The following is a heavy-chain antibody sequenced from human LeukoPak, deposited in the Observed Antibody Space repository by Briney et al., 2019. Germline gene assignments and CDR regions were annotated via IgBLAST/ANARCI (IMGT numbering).Heavy chain of an antibody. CDR3: ARTGPYCGGDCSNDAFDI. V-gene: IGHV5-51*01. CDR1: GYSFTSYW. CDR2: IYPGDSDT. J-gene: IGHJ3*02. Sequence: GESLKISCQGSGYSFTSYWIGWVRQMPGKGLEWMGIIYPGDSDTRYSPSFQGQVTISADKSISTAYLQWSSLKASDTAMHYCARTGPYCGGDCSNDAFDIWGQGTIVTVSS. D-gene: IGHD2-21*02.